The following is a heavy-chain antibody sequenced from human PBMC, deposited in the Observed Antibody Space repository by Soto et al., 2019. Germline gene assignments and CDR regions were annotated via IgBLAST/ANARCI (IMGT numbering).Heavy chain of an antibody. V-gene: IGHV3-21*01. D-gene: IGHD3-22*01. CDR3: ARDHYDSSGYLASLGY. CDR2: ISSSSSYI. CDR1: GFTFSSYS. Sequence: EGQLVESGGGLVKPGGSLRLSCAASGFTFSSYSMNWVRQAPGKGLEWVSSISSSSSYIYYADSVKGRLTISRDNAKNSLYLQMNSLRAEDTAVYYCARDHYDSSGYLASLGYWGQGTLVTVSS. J-gene: IGHJ4*02.